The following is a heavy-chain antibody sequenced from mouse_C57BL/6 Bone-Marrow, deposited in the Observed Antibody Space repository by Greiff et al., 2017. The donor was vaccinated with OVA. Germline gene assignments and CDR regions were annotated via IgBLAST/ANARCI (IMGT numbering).Heavy chain of an antibody. CDR1: GYTFTTYP. V-gene: IGHV1-47*01. CDR3: ARHYGSSYDNWYFDV. CDR2: FHPYNDDS. Sequence: VQLQESGAELVKPGASVKMSCKASGYTFTTYPIEWMKQNHGKSLEWIGNFHPYNDDSKYNEKFKGKATLTVEKSSSTVYLELSRLTSDDSAVYYCARHYGSSYDNWYFDVWGTGTTVTVSS. J-gene: IGHJ1*03. D-gene: IGHD1-1*01.